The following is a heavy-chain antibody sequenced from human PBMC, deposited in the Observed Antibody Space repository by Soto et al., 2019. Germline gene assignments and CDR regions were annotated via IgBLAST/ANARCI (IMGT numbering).Heavy chain of an antibody. D-gene: IGHD4-17*01. CDR1: GGSISSSNYY. Sequence: SETVSLTCTASGGSISSSNYYWGWIRQPPGKGLEWIGSIYYSGSTYYNPSLKSRVTISVDTSKNHFSLKLSSVTAADTAVYYCARRYGASFDYWGQGTLVTVSS. CDR3: ARRYGASFDY. CDR2: IYYSGST. V-gene: IGHV4-39*02. J-gene: IGHJ4*02.